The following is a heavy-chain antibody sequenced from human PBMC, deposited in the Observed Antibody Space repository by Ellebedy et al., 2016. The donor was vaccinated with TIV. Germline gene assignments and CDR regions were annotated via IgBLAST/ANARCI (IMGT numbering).Heavy chain of an antibody. V-gene: IGHV4-30-2*01. D-gene: IGHD3-10*01. CDR2: IYHSGST. J-gene: IGHJ4*02. CDR3: ARGYYGSGSYYFDY. Sequence: SETLSLXCAVSGCSISSGGYSWSWIRQPPGKGLEWIGYIYHSGSTYYNPSLKSRVTISVDRSKNQFSLKLSSVTAADTAVYYCARGYYGSGSYYFDYWGQGTLVTVSS. CDR1: GCSISSGGYS.